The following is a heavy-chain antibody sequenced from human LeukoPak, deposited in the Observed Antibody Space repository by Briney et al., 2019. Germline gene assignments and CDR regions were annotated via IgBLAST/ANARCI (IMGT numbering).Heavy chain of an antibody. CDR3: ASPIQYCSSASCYSLDAFDI. Sequence: GESLRISCEGSGYSFTSYWISWVRQMPGKGLEWMGIIYPGDSDTRYSPSFQGQVTISADKSISTAYLQWSSLKASDTAMYYCASPIQYCSSASCYSLDAFDIWGQGTMVTVSS. D-gene: IGHD2-2*01. V-gene: IGHV5-51*01. CDR1: GYSFTSYW. J-gene: IGHJ3*02. CDR2: IYPGDSDT.